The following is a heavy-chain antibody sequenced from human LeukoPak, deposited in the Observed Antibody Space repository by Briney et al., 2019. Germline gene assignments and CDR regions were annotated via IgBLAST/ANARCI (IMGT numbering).Heavy chain of an antibody. Sequence: SETLSLTCTVSGGSISSGSYYWSWIRQPPGKGPEWIGYIYYSGSTYYNPSLKSRVTISVDTSKNQFSLKLTSVTAADTAVYYCARDSSGSITKGYLYYYMDVWGKGTTVTVSS. D-gene: IGHD3-22*01. CDR2: IYYSGST. V-gene: IGHV4-30-4*08. CDR3: ARDSSGSITKGYLYYYMDV. CDR1: GGSISSGSYY. J-gene: IGHJ6*03.